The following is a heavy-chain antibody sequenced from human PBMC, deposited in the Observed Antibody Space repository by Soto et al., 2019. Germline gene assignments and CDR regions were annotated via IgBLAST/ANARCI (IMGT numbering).Heavy chain of an antibody. CDR3: ARGRDYYDSSGYWNSNFDY. CDR1: GGSFSGYY. Sequence: SETLSLTCVVYGGSFSGYYWSWIRQPPGKGLEWIGEINHSGSTNYNPSLKSRVTISVDTSKNQFPLKLSSVTAADTAVYYCARGRDYYDSSGYWNSNFDYWGQGTLVTVSS. CDR2: INHSGST. V-gene: IGHV4-34*01. D-gene: IGHD3-22*01. J-gene: IGHJ4*02.